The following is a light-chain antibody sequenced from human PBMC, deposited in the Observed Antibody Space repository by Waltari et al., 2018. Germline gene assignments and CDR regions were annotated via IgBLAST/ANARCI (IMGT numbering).Light chain of an antibody. CDR2: AAS. V-gene: IGKV1-16*01. CDR1: PGISTY. Sequence: DIQTTKSPSSLSASVGDRFTITCRASPGISTYLAWFQQKPGKAPKALIYAASRLQAEVPPRFSGSGSGTDFTLTISSLQPEDFATYYCHHDNDYPYTFGQGTKL. CDR3: HHDNDYPYT. J-gene: IGKJ2*01.